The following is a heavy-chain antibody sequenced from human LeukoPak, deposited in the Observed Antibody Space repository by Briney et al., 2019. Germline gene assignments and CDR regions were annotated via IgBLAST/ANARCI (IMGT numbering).Heavy chain of an antibody. CDR3: ASAPPAYCTNGVCYPDY. V-gene: IGHV1-69*13. D-gene: IGHD2-8*01. CDR1: GGTFSSYA. Sequence: SVKVSCKASGGTFSSYAISWERQAPGQGLEWMGGIIPIFGTANYAQKFQGRVTITADESTSTAYMELSSLRSEDTAVYYCASAPPAYCTNGVCYPDYWGQGTLVTVSS. CDR2: IIPIFGTA. J-gene: IGHJ4*02.